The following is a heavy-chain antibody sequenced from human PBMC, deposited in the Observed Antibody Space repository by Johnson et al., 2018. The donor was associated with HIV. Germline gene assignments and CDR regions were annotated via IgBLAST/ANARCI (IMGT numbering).Heavy chain of an antibody. CDR1: GFTFSTYG. D-gene: IGHD6-13*01. Sequence: QVQLVESGGGVVQPGRSLRLSCAASGFTFSTYGMHWVRQAPGKGLEWVAVMWYDGSNKYYVDSVKGRFTISRDNAKNSLYLQMNSLRAEDTALYYCARVWYSSSWYGDAFDIWGQGTMVTVSS. J-gene: IGHJ3*02. CDR2: MWYDGSNK. V-gene: IGHV3-33*01. CDR3: ARVWYSSSWYGDAFDI.